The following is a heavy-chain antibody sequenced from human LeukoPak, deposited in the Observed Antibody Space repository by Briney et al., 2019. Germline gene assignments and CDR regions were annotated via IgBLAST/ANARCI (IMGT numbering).Heavy chain of an antibody. J-gene: IGHJ5*02. CDR1: GGTFSSYA. CDR3: ARRLGFLEWLSSGYWFDP. D-gene: IGHD3-3*01. V-gene: IGHV1-69*13. CDR2: IIPIFGTA. Sequence: SVKVSCKASGGTFSSYAISWVRQAPGQGLEWMGGIIPIFGTANYAQKFQCRVTITADESTSTAYMELSSLRSEDTAVYYCARRLGFLEWLSSGYWFDPWGQGTLVTVSS.